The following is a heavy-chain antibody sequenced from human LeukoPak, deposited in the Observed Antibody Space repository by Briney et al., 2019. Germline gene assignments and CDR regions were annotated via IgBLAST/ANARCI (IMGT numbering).Heavy chain of an antibody. J-gene: IGHJ4*02. D-gene: IGHD3-22*01. CDR2: INPNNDAT. Sequence: ASVKVSCKASGYIFTGYYMHWVRQAPGQGLEWVGRINPNNDATNYAQKFQGRVTMTRDTSINTAYMELSRLRSDDTAVYYCARTYYYDSSGHFDYWGQGTLVTVSS. V-gene: IGHV1-2*06. CDR3: ARTYYYDSSGHFDY. CDR1: GYIFTGYY.